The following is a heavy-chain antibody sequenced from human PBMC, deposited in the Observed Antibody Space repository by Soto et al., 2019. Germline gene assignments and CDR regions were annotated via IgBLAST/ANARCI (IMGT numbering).Heavy chain of an antibody. D-gene: IGHD6-19*01. V-gene: IGHV3-33*01. CDR3: ARDRYSSGWYDLDY. Sequence: QEQLVESGGGVVQPGRSLRLSCAASGFIFSSYGMHWVRQAPGKGLEWVAVIWYDGSNKYYAESVKGRFTISRDNSKNTLYLQMNSLRAEDTAVYYCARDRYSSGWYDLDYWGQGTLVTVSS. CDR1: GFIFSSYG. CDR2: IWYDGSNK. J-gene: IGHJ4*02.